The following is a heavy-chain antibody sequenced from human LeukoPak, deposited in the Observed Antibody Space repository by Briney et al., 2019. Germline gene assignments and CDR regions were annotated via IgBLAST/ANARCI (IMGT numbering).Heavy chain of an antibody. V-gene: IGHV1-2*02. J-gene: IGHJ3*02. D-gene: IGHD3-16*01. CDR3: ARVVGGVMSASDI. Sequence: GASVKVSCKASGYTFTGYYMHWVRQAPGQGLEWMGWINPNSGGTNYAQKFQGRVTMTRDTSISTAYMELSRLRSDDTAVYCCARVVGGVMSASDIWGQGTMVTVSS. CDR1: GYTFTGYY. CDR2: INPNSGGT.